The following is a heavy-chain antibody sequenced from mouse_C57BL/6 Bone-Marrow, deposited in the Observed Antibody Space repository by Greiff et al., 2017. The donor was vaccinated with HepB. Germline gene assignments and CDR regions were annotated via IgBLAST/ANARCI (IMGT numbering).Heavy chain of an antibody. V-gene: IGHV1-74*01. CDR1: GYTFTSYW. Sequence: VQLQQPGAELVKPGASVKVSCKASGYTFTSYWMHWVKQRPGQGLEWIGRIHPSDRDTNYNQKFKGKATLTVDKSSSTAYMQLSSLTSEDSAVYYCAIPGDGYYVWYFDVWGTGTTVTVSS. D-gene: IGHD2-3*01. J-gene: IGHJ1*03. CDR2: IHPSDRDT. CDR3: AIPGDGYYVWYFDV.